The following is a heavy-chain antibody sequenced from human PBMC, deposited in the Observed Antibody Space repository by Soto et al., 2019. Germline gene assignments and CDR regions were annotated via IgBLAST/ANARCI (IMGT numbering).Heavy chain of an antibody. V-gene: IGHV3-23*01. CDR1: GFTFSLFA. D-gene: IGHD3-16*01. Sequence: LRLSCAASGFTFSLFAMSWVRQAPGKGLEWVSGISGSAGTTYYTDSLKGRFTISRDNSKNTLYLQMSSLRAEDTAVYYCANWGKSGSDYWGQGTLVTVSS. CDR2: ISGSAGTT. CDR3: ANWGKSGSDY. J-gene: IGHJ4*02.